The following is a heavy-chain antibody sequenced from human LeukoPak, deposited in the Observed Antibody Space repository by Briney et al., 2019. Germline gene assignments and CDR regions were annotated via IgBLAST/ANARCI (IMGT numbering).Heavy chain of an antibody. CDR2: IYYSGST. CDR3: AREYDFWSGYYH. J-gene: IGHJ5*02. Sequence: SETLSLTCSVSGASISSYYWSLIRQPAGKGLEWIGYIYYSGSTYYNPSLKSRVTISVDTSKNQFSLKLSSVTAADTAVYYCAREYDFWSGYYHWGQGTLVTVSS. V-gene: IGHV4-59*12. CDR1: GASISSYY. D-gene: IGHD3-3*01.